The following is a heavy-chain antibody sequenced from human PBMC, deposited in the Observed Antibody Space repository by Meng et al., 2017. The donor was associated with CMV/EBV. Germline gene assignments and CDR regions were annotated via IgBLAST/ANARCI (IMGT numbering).Heavy chain of an antibody. V-gene: IGHV1-18*01. CDR2: ISDYDGNT. D-gene: IGHD1-26*01. CDR1: GYTVHSYG. CDR3: ARGRSGSYYSFDY. J-gene: IGHJ4*02. Sequence: KAFGYTVHSYGSSWVRQAPGQGREWMGWISDYDGNTNYAQKLQGRVTMNTDTSTSTAYMELRSQRSDDTAVYYCARGRSGSYYSFDYWGQGTLVTVSS.